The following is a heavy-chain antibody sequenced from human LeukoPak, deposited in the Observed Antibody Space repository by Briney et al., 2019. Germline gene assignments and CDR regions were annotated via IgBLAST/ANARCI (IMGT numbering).Heavy chain of an antibody. V-gene: IGHV3-23*01. J-gene: IGHJ4*02. CDR2: ISSSGAET. Sequence: GGSLRLSCAASGFTFSTYAMSWVRQAPGKGLEWVSVISSSGAETFHADSVKGRFTISRDNSGNTLYLQMNGLRVEDTAVYYCAKGRRVAANPVLDYFEYWGQGTLVTVSP. CDR1: GFTFSTYA. D-gene: IGHD2-15*01. CDR3: AKGRRVAANPVLDYFEY.